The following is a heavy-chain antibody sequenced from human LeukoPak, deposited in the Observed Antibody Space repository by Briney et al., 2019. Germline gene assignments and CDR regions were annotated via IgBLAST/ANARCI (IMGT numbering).Heavy chain of an antibody. CDR3: ARDPTYASSWYHYMDV. V-gene: IGHV3-48*04. CDR2: ISSSSAKI. D-gene: IGHD6-13*01. J-gene: IGHJ6*03. Sequence: GGSLRLSCAASEFTFVRYAMNWVRQAPGKGLEWVSYISSSSAKIDYAESVKGRFTISRDNSKNSLYLQMDSLRAEDTAVYYCARDPTYASSWYHYMDVWGKGTTVTVSS. CDR1: EFTFVRYA.